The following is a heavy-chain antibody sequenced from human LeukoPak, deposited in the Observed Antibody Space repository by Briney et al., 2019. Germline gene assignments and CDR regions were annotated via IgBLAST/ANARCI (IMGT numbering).Heavy chain of an antibody. CDR3: ARDGAAGYPLGHFDY. D-gene: IGHD3-9*01. V-gene: IGHV4-30-4*08. Sequence: KASETLSLTCAVSGYSISSDYYWSWIRQPPGKGLEWIGYIYYSGSTYYNPSLKSRVTISVDTSKNQFSLKLSSVIAADTAVYYCARDGAAGYPLGHFDYWGQGTLVTVSS. J-gene: IGHJ4*02. CDR1: GYSISSDYY. CDR2: IYYSGST.